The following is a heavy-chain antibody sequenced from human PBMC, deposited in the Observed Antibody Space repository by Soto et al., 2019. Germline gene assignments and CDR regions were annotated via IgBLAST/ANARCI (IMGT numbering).Heavy chain of an antibody. Sequence: ASVKVSCKASGYTFTAYGIHCVRQAPGQMLEWMGWINTGNGHTKYSQKFQGRVTITRDTSARTAYMELNSLRSEDTAVYYCAHRSSGSPGWKNWFDPWGQGTLVTVSS. D-gene: IGHD6-19*01. CDR1: GYTFTAYG. J-gene: IGHJ5*02. V-gene: IGHV1-3*04. CDR2: INTGNGHT. CDR3: AHRSSGSPGWKNWFDP.